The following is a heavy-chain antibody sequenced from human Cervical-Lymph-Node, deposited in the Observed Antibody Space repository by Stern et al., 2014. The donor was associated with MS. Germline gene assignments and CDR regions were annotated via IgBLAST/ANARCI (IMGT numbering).Heavy chain of an antibody. CDR3: VYTSSLGGVLFEY. J-gene: IGHJ4*02. V-gene: IGHV1-18*01. CDR2: ISGNSGDT. D-gene: IGHD6-6*01. CDR1: GYTFPTYG. Sequence: VQLVESGAEVKKPGASVKVSCKASGYTFPTYGFNWVRQAPGQGLAWVGWISGNSGDTNYAPKLQGRVSRTTNTSTLTAYMELRNLRSDDTAVYYCVYTSSLGGVLFEYWGQGSLVTVSS.